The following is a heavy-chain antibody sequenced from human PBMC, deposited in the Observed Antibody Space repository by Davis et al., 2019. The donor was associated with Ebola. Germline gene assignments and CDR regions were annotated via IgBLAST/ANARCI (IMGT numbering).Heavy chain of an antibody. V-gene: IGHV3-30*02. CDR1: GFTFSSYG. CDR2: IRYDGSNK. J-gene: IGHJ4*02. CDR3: AKEVIGGEGENYFDY. Sequence: PGGSLRLSCAASGFTFSSYGMHWVRQAPGKGLEWVAFIRYDGSNKYYADSVKGRFTISRDNSKNTLYLQMNSLRAEDTAVYYCAKEVIGGEGENYFDYWGQGTLVTVSS. D-gene: IGHD3-16*01.